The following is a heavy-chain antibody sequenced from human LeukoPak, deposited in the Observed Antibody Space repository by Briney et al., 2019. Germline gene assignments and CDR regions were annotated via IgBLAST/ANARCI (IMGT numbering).Heavy chain of an antibody. CDR1: GDSISSGGYS. CDR2: IHDSGST. Sequence: PSETLSLTCAVSGDSISSGGYSWSWSRQTPGKGLEWIACIHDSGSTYNNPSLKTRLSISIDTSKNQFSLKLNSVSAADTAVYYCARDRQWLAGIIDYWGRGTLVTVSS. D-gene: IGHD6-19*01. J-gene: IGHJ4*02. V-gene: IGHV4-30-4*07. CDR3: ARDRQWLAGIIDY.